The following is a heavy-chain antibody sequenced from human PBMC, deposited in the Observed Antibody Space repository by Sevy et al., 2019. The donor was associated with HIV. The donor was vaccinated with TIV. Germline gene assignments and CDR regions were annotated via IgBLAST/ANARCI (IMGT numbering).Heavy chain of an antibody. V-gene: IGHV1-18*01. CDR2: ISAYNGNT. CDR1: GYTFTSYG. J-gene: IGHJ4*02. Sequence: ASMKVSCKASGYTFTSYGISWVRQAPGQGLEWMGWISAYNGNTNYAQKLQGRVTMTTDTSTSTAYMELRSLRSDDTAVYYCARDTYDYVWGSYPYWGQGTLVTVSS. D-gene: IGHD3-16*02. CDR3: ARDTYDYVWGSYPY.